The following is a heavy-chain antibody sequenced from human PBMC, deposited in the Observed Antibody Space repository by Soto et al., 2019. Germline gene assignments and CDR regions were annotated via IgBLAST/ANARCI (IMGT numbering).Heavy chain of an antibody. CDR2: ISSSSSYI. Sequence: EVQLVESGGGLVKPGGSLRLSCAASGFTFSSYRMNWVRLAPGKGREWVSSISSSSSYIYYADSVKGRFTISRDNAKNSLYLQMNSLRVEDTAVYYCASYDIFYYYGMDVWGQGTTVTVSS. D-gene: IGHD3-9*01. V-gene: IGHV3-21*01. CDR3: ASYDIFYYYGMDV. J-gene: IGHJ6*02. CDR1: GFTFSSYR.